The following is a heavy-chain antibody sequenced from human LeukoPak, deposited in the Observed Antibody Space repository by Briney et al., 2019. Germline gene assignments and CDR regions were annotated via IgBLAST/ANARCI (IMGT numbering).Heavy chain of an antibody. CDR1: GFTFSSYA. J-gene: IGHJ4*02. D-gene: IGHD6-13*01. Sequence: PGGSLRLSCSTSGFTFSSYAMHWVRQAPGKGLEYVSGISSNGVNTNYADSVKGRFTISRDNSKNTLYLQMSSLRAEDTAVYYCVKLSSRVSQTIDYWGQGTLVTVPS. CDR3: VKLSSRVSQTIDY. CDR2: ISSNGVNT. V-gene: IGHV3-64D*09.